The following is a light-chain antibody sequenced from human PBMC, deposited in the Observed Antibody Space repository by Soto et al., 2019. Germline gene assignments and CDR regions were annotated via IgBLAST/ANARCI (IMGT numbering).Light chain of an antibody. Sequence: EIVLTQSPGTLSLSPGERATLSCRASQSVTSSYFAWYQQKPRQAPRLLIYGASSRATGIPDRFSGSGSGTHFTLTISRLEPEDFGVYYCQQYGSSPWTFGQGTKVEIK. V-gene: IGKV3-20*01. CDR1: QSVTSSY. CDR2: GAS. J-gene: IGKJ1*01. CDR3: QQYGSSPWT.